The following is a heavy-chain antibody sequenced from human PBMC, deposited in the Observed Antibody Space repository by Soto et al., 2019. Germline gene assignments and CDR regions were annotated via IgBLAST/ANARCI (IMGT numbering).Heavy chain of an antibody. V-gene: IGHV1-69*01. CDR1: GGTFSSST. D-gene: IGHD1-20*01. J-gene: IGHJ5*02. Sequence: QVQLVQSGAEVRRPGSSVRVSCKASGGTFSSSTISWVRQAPGQGLEWVGGITPIFGTANYAQKFQGRVTITADESTSTAYMELSSLRSEDTAVYYCARVNGYNWNAQFDPWGQGTLVTVSS. CDR2: ITPIFGTA. CDR3: ARVNGYNWNAQFDP.